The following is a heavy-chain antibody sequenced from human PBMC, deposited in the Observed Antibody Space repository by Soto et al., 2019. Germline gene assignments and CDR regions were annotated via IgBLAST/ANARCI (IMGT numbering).Heavy chain of an antibody. J-gene: IGHJ4*02. CDR1: GYTFTSYG. Sequence: GASVKVSCKASGYTFTSYGISWVRQAPGQGLEWMGWISAYNGNTNYAQKLQGRVTMTTDTSTSTAYMELMSLRSDDTAVYYCARDSGRYYYDSSGYYFLDYWGQGTLVTVSS. V-gene: IGHV1-18*04. D-gene: IGHD3-22*01. CDR3: ARDSGRYYYDSSGYYFLDY. CDR2: ISAYNGNT.